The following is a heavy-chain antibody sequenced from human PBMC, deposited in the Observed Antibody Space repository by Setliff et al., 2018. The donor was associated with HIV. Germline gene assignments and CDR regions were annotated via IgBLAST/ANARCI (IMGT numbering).Heavy chain of an antibody. Sequence: SETLSLTCTVSGDSITSRTYYWAWIRQPPGEALEWIGSIYSSGSTYYNPSLESRVTISVDTSTNQFYLKLSSVTATDTALYYCARDGPDCSSTQCYAQDYYYYGMDVWGQGTTVTVSS. V-gene: IGHV4-39*02. J-gene: IGHJ6*02. CDR1: GDSITSRTYY. CDR2: IYSSGST. CDR3: ARDGPDCSSTQCYAQDYYYYGMDV. D-gene: IGHD2-2*01.